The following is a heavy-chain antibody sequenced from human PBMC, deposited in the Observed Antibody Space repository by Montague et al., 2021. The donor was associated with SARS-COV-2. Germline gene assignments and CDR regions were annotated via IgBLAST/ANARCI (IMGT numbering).Heavy chain of an antibody. CDR1: GGSFSGYY. D-gene: IGHD4-17*01. CDR3: ARGRTVTTFYYSYYGMDV. V-gene: IGHV4-34*01. CDR2: INHRGST. J-gene: IGHJ6*02. Sequence: SETLSLTCAVYGGSFSGYYWSWIRQPPGKGLEWIGEINHRGSTNYNPSLKSRVTISVDTSKNQFSLKLSSVTAADTAVYYCARGRTVTTFYYSYYGMDVWGQGTTVTVSS.